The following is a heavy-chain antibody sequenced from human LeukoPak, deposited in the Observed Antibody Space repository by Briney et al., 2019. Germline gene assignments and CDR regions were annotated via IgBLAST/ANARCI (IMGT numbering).Heavy chain of an antibody. CDR2: INHSGST. CDR1: GGSFSGYY. D-gene: IGHD2-2*01. CDR3: ARGETVVPAAPRSSPNWFDP. Sequence: PSETLSLTCAVYGGSFSGYYWSWIRQPPGKGLEWIGEINHSGSTNYNPSLKSRVTISVDTSKNQFSLKLSSVTAADTAVYYCARGETVVPAAPRSSPNWFDPWGKETLVTVPS. V-gene: IGHV4-34*01. J-gene: IGHJ5*02.